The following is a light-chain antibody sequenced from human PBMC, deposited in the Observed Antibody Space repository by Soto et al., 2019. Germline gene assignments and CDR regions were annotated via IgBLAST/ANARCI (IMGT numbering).Light chain of an antibody. Sequence: DILMTPSPSSLSASVGDRVTITCRASQSISSYLNWYQQKPGQAPKLLIYAASSLQSGVPSRFSGSGSGTDFTLTISSLQPEDVATYYCQQSYSTPRTFGQGTKVEIK. CDR1: QSISSY. CDR2: AAS. V-gene: IGKV1-39*01. J-gene: IGKJ1*01. CDR3: QQSYSTPRT.